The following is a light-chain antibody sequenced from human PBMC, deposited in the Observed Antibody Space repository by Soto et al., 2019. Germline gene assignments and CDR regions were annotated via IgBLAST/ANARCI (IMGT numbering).Light chain of an antibody. V-gene: IGKV3-15*01. CDR3: QQYNNWPPPFT. CDR1: QSVSSK. J-gene: IGKJ3*01. CDR2: GAS. Sequence: EIVMTQSPATLSVSPGERATLSCRASQSVSSKLAWFQQKPGQAPRLLIYGASTRATGIPARFSGSGSGTEFTLTISSLQSEDFAVYYCQQYNNWPPPFTFGPGTKVAIK.